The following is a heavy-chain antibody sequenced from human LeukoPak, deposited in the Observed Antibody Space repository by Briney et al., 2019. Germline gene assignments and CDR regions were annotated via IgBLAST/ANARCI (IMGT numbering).Heavy chain of an antibody. J-gene: IGHJ4*02. CDR1: GFTFSSYS. CDR2: IKEDGSAK. D-gene: IGHD3-10*01. CDR3: ARLSYDSGTYYTCYEY. V-gene: IGHV3-7*01. Sequence: GGSLRLSCAASGFTFSSYSMNWVRQAPGKGLEWVANIKEDGSAKYYVDSVKGRFTISRDNAKNSVYLQMNSLRADDTAVYYCARLSYDSGTYYTCYEYWGQGTLVTVSS.